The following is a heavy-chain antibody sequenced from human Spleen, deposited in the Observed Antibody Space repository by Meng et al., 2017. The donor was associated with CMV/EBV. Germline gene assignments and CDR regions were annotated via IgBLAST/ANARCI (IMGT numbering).Heavy chain of an antibody. D-gene: IGHD3-3*01. CDR3: ARDAQYDFWSGYSGYYYYGMDV. Sequence: GGSLRLSCAASGFTFSSYAMHWVRQAPGKGLEWVAVISYDGSNKYYADSVKGRFTISRDNSKNTLYLQMNSLRAEDTAVYYCARDAQYDFWSGYSGYYYYGMDVWGQGTTVTVSS. V-gene: IGHV3-30*04. CDR2: ISYDGSNK. CDR1: GFTFSSYA. J-gene: IGHJ6*02.